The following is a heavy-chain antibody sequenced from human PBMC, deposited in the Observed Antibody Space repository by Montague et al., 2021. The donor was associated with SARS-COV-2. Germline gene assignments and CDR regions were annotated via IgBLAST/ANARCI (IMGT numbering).Heavy chain of an antibody. J-gene: IGHJ4*02. Sequence: SETLSLTCTVSGGSISSSSYYWGWIRQPPGKGLEWIGSIYYSGSTYYNPSLKSRVIISVDTSKNQFSLKLSSVTAADTAVYYCARIRIGVWGSYRYFDYWGQGTLVTVSS. CDR2: IYYSGST. V-gene: IGHV4-39*01. CDR1: GGSISSSSYY. CDR3: ARIRIGVWGSYRYFDY. D-gene: IGHD3-16*02.